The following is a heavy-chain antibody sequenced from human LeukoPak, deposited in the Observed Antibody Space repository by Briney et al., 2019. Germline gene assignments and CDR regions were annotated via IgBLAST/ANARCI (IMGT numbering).Heavy chain of an antibody. CDR2: INHSGST. CDR1: GGSFSGYY. J-gene: IGHJ4*02. D-gene: IGHD6-19*01. Sequence: PSETLSLTCAVYGGSFSGYYWSWIRQPPGKGLEWIGEINHSGSTNYNPSLKSRVTISVDTSKNQFSLKLSSVTAADTAVYYCARVNSGWPSYFDYWGQGTLVTVSS. CDR3: ARVNSGWPSYFDY. V-gene: IGHV4-34*01.